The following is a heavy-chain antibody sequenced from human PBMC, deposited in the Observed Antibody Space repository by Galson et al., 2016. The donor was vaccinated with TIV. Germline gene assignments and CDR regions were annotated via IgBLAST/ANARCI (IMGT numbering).Heavy chain of an antibody. CDR3: AKRKNYGGDAFDL. D-gene: IGHD4-23*01. V-gene: IGHV3-23*01. Sequence: SLRLSCAASGFTFSTYAMNWVRQAPRKGLEWVSGIVGTGGTTYYADSVKGRFTISRDNSKNTLYLQMNSLRAEDTAVYYCAKRKNYGGDAFDLWGQGTLVTVSS. CDR1: GFTFSTYA. J-gene: IGHJ3*01. CDR2: IVGTGGTT.